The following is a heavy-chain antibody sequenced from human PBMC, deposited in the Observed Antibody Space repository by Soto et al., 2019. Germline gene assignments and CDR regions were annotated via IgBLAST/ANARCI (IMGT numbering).Heavy chain of an antibody. J-gene: IGHJ4*02. Sequence: SVKVSCKASGGTFSSYTISWVRQAPGQGLEWMGRIIPILGIANYAQKFQGRVTITADKSTSTAYMELSSLRSEDTAVYYCASPYYGSGSYFPPSYWGQGTLVTVSS. CDR2: IIPILGIA. CDR3: ASPYYGSGSYFPPSY. V-gene: IGHV1-69*02. D-gene: IGHD3-10*01. CDR1: GGTFSSYT.